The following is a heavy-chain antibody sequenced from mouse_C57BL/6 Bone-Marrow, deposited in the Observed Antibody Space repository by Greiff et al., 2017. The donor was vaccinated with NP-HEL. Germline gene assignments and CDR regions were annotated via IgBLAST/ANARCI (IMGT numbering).Heavy chain of an antibody. V-gene: IGHV1-50*01. CDR1: GYTFTSYW. J-gene: IGHJ1*03. CDR3: ARDGANWDWYFDV. D-gene: IGHD4-1*01. CDR2: IDPSDSYT. Sequence: QVQLQQPGAELVKPGASVKLSCKASGYTFTSYWMQWVKQRPGQGLEWIGEIDPSDSYTNYNQKFKGKSTLTVDTSSSTAYMQLSSLTSEDSAVYYCARDGANWDWYFDVWGTGTTVTVSS.